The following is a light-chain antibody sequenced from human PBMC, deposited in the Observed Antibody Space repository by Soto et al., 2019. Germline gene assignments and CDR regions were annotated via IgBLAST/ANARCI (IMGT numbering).Light chain of an antibody. CDR1: QDISSY. Sequence: DIQLTQSPSFLSASVGDRVTITCRASQDISSYLAWYQQKAGKAPKLLMHPTSTLQSGVPSGFSGSGSGTEFTLTISCLQPDDFATYYCQQLKSYPLTFGPGTKVDIK. CDR3: QQLKSYPLT. CDR2: PTS. J-gene: IGKJ3*01. V-gene: IGKV1-9*01.